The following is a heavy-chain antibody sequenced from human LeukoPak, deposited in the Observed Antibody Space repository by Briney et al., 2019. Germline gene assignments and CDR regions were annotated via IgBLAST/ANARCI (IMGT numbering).Heavy chain of an antibody. J-gene: IGHJ4*02. V-gene: IGHV4-59*01. CDR1: GGSITNYY. Sequence: SETLSLTCTVSGGSITNYYWNWFRQPPGKGLEWIGYIYYSGSTNYNPSLKSRVTISVDTSKNQFSLRLTSVSAADTAVYYCARGFDSKSTYFDYWGQGTLLTVSS. CDR3: ARGFDSKSTYFDY. D-gene: IGHD5-12*01. CDR2: IYYSGST.